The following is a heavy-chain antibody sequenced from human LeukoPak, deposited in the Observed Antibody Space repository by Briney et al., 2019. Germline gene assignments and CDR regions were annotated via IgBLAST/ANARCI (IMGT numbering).Heavy chain of an antibody. J-gene: IGHJ6*03. CDR2: ISAYNGNT. CDR1: GYTFTSYG. CDR3: ARDPSPYYYYYMDV. V-gene: IGHV1-18*01. Sequence: GASVKVSCKASGYTFTSYGISWVRQAPGQGLEWMGWISAYNGNTNYAQKLQGRVTMTTDTSTSTAYMELRSLRSDDTAVYYCARDPSPYYYYYMDVWGKGTTVTVSS.